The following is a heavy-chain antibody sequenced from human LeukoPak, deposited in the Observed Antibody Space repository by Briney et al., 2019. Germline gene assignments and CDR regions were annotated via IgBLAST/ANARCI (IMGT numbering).Heavy chain of an antibody. CDR3: ARDDGIVGATGFDY. V-gene: IGHV4-39*07. J-gene: IGHJ4*02. CDR1: GGSISSSSYY. D-gene: IGHD1-26*01. CDR2: IYYSGST. Sequence: SETLSLTCTVSGGSISSSSYYWGWIRQPPGKGLEWIGSIYYSGSTYYNPSLKSRVTISVDTSKNQFSLKLSSVTAADTAVYYCARDDGIVGATGFDYWGQGTLVTVSS.